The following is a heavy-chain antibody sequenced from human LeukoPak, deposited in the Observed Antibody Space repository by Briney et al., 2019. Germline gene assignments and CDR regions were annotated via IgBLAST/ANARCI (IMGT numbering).Heavy chain of an antibody. V-gene: IGHV1-2*02. Sequence: ASVKVSCKASGYTFTGYYMHWVRQAPGQGPEWMGWINPNSGGTNYAQKFQGRVTMTRDTSISTAYMELSRLRSDDTAVYYCARVIVTSLRYYFDSWGQGALVTVSS. CDR1: GYTFTGYY. CDR3: ARVIVTSLRYYFDS. CDR2: INPNSGGT. J-gene: IGHJ4*02. D-gene: IGHD2-15*01.